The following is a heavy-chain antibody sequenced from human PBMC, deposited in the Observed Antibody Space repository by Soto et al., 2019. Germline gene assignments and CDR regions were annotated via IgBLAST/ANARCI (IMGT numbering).Heavy chain of an antibody. D-gene: IGHD3-22*01. CDR1: GLTFRTSI. CDR3: AREEDSSGHPGTFQY. CDR2: ISGDATSK. J-gene: IGHJ1*01. V-gene: IGHV3-30-3*01. Sequence: QVQLGESGGGSVQPGRSLRLSCAASGLTFRTSIMHWVRQTPGKGLEWIAVISGDATSKIYRDSLKGRFTISRDNSKNTVYLEMNSLTADDTALYYCAREEDSSGHPGTFQYWGQGTLVTVSA.